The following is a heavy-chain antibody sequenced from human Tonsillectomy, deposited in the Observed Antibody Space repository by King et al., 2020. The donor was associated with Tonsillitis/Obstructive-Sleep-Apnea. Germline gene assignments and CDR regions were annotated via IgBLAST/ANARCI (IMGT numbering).Heavy chain of an antibody. V-gene: IGHV3-30*18. D-gene: IGHD3-9*01. CDR1: GFTFSSYG. Sequence: QLVQSGGGVVQPGRSLRLSCAASGFTFSSYGMHWVRQAPGKGLEWVAVISYDGSNKYYADSVKGRFTISRDNSKNTLYLQMNSLRAEDTAGYYCAKVEYDILTGYMDVWGKGTTVTVSS. J-gene: IGHJ6*04. CDR2: ISYDGSNK. CDR3: AKVEYDILTGYMDV.